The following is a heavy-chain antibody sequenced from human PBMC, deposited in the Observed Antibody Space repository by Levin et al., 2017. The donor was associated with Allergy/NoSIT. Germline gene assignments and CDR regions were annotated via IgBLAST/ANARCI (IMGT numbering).Heavy chain of an antibody. D-gene: IGHD3-10*01. CDR1: GDSITNTNYY. CDR3: VTYRSGTMLQD. J-gene: IGHJ1*01. CDR2: LSHYGST. Sequence: PGGSLRLSCTVSGDSITNTNYYWGWIRQPPGKGLDWMGTLSHYGSTSYNASLRSRVTISIDRSNNQLSLRLNSLTAADTAVYYCVTYRSGTMLQDWGLGTLVTVSS. V-gene: IGHV4-39*07.